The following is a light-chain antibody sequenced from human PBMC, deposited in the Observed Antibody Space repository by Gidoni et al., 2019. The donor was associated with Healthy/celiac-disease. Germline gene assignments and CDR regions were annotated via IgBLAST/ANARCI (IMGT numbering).Light chain of an antibody. CDR2: SNN. Sequence: QSVLTQPPSASGTPGQTVTIASSGSSSNIGSNTVHWYQQLPGTAPKLLLYSNNQRPSGVPDRFSGSKSGTSASLDISGLQSEDEADYYCAAWDDSLNGWVFGGGTKLTVL. CDR1: SSNIGSNT. J-gene: IGLJ3*02. CDR3: AAWDDSLNGWV. V-gene: IGLV1-44*01.